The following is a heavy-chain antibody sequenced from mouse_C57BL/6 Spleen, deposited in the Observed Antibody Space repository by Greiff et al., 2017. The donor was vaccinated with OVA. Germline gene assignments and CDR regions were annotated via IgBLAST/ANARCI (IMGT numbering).Heavy chain of an antibody. CDR1: GYTFTSYW. CDR3: ARDYSNYGGGMDY. D-gene: IGHD2-5*01. Sequence: QVQLQQSGAELVKPGASVKMSCKASGYTFTSYWITWVKQRPGQGLEWIGDIYPGSGSTNYHEKFQSQATLTVDTASSTAYMQLSSLTSEDSAVYYCARDYSNYGGGMDYWGQGTSVTVSS. CDR2: IYPGSGST. V-gene: IGHV1-55*01. J-gene: IGHJ4*01.